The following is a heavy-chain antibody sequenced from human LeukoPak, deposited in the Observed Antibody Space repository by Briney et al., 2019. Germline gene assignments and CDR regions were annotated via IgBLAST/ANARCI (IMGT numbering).Heavy chain of an antibody. CDR2: ISGSGGST. V-gene: IGHV3-23*01. J-gene: IGHJ4*02. CDR3: AKDGTYYYDSSGYYPDY. CDR1: GFTFSSYG. D-gene: IGHD3-22*01. Sequence: GGTLRLSCAASGFTFSSYGMSWVRQAPGKGLEWVSAISGSGGSTYYADSVKGRFTISRDNSKNTLYLQMNSLRAEDTAVYYCAKDGTYYYDSSGYYPDYWGQGTLVTVSS.